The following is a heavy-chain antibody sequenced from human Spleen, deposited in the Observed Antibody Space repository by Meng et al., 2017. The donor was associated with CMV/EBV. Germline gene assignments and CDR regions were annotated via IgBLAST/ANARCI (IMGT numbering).Heavy chain of an antibody. D-gene: IGHD1-7*01. Sequence: ASVKVSCKASGYTFSGSKMHRVRQAPGQGLEWMGWISPYNGNTEYAQKFQGRVTMTTDTSTSTAYMEVRSLTSDDTAMYYCARGSWNYDFWGRGTLVTVSS. CDR2: ISPYNGNT. CDR1: GYTFSGSK. V-gene: IGHV1-18*04. J-gene: IGHJ4*02. CDR3: ARGSWNYDF.